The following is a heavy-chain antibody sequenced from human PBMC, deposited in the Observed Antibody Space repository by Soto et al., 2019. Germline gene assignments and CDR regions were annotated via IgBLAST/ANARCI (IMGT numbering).Heavy chain of an antibody. V-gene: IGHV3-23*01. Sequence: GGSLRLSCAASGFTFSSYAMSWVRQAPGKGLEWVSDISGGGGSTYYEDSVKGRFTISRDNSKNTLYLQMNSLRAEDTAVYYCAKSYSYGYSLYYFDYWGQGTLVTVSS. J-gene: IGHJ4*02. CDR1: GFTFSSYA. CDR3: AKSYSYGYSLYYFDY. CDR2: ISGGGGST. D-gene: IGHD5-18*01.